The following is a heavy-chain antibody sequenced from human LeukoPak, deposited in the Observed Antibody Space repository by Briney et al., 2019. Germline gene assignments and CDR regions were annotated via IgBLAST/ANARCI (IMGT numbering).Heavy chain of an antibody. CDR1: GFTFSNYA. CDR3: ARGPPWYFDL. CDR2: ISSDGSNK. D-gene: IGHD6-25*01. Sequence: GRSLRLSCAASGFTFSNYAMHWVRQAPGKGLEWVAVISSDGSNKYYADSVKGRFTFSRDNSKNTLYLQMTSLTAEDTAVYYCARGPPWYFDLWGRGTLVTVSS. J-gene: IGHJ2*01. V-gene: IGHV3-30*04.